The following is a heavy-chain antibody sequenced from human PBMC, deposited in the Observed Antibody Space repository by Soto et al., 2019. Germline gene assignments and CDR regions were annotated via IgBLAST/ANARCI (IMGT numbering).Heavy chain of an antibody. J-gene: IGHJ4*02. Sequence: EVQLLESGGGLVQPGGSLRLSCAASGFTFSTYAMNWVRQAPGKGLEWVSGISGSGDSTYYVDSVKGRFTVSRDNSKNTLYLQMNSLRGEDTAVFYCAKERSSGWSFDYWGQGTLVTVSP. CDR1: GFTFSTYA. V-gene: IGHV3-23*01. CDR2: ISGSGDST. CDR3: AKERSSGWSFDY. D-gene: IGHD6-19*01.